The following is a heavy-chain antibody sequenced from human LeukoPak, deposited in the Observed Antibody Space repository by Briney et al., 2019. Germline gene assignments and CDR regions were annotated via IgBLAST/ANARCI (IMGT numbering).Heavy chain of an antibody. CDR3: AKDIQGYDILTGYSGLDY. J-gene: IGHJ4*02. D-gene: IGHD3-9*01. CDR2: ISGSGGST. Sequence: GGSLRPSCAASGFTFSSYAMSWVRQAPGKGLEWVSAISGSGGSTYYADSVKGRFTISRDNSKNTLYLQMNSLRAEDTAVYYCAKDIQGYDILTGYSGLDYWGQGTLVTVSS. CDR1: GFTFSSYA. V-gene: IGHV3-23*01.